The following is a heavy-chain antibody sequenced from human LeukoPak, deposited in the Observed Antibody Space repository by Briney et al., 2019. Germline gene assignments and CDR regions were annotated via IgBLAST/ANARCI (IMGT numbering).Heavy chain of an antibody. V-gene: IGHV3-11*04. J-gene: IGHJ4*02. CDR1: GFTFSDYY. Sequence: GGSLRLSCAASGFTFSDYYMSWIRQVPGKGLEWVSYIGRSGTTIHYADSVKGRFTISWDNAKKSLYLQMNSLRAEDTAVYYCARSGKIYFDWLLDYWGQGTLVTVSS. CDR2: IGRSGTTI. D-gene: IGHD3-9*01. CDR3: ARSGKIYFDWLLDY.